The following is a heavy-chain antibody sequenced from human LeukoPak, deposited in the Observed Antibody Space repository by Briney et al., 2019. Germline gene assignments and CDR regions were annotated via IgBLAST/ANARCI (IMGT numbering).Heavy chain of an antibody. J-gene: IGHJ6*03. Sequence: PSETLSLTCTVSGGSISRSSYYWGWIRQPAGKGREWRGCIYYSGSTYCNPSLRSRVTISVDPSKNHFSLKLSSVTAADTAVYYCARHLERRLSYYYYMDVWGKGTTVTVSS. CDR3: ARHLERRLSYYYYMDV. V-gene: IGHV4-39*01. D-gene: IGHD1-1*01. CDR2: IYYSGST. CDR1: GGSISRSSYY.